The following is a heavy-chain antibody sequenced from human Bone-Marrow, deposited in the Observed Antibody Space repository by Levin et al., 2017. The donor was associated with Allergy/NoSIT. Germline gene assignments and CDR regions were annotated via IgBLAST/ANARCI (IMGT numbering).Heavy chain of an antibody. Sequence: GGSLRLSCAASGFTFSSFAMHWVRQAPGKGLEWVASLSYDGVNQYYADSVKGRFTISRDNSKNTVFVEMNSLRAEDTAIYYCARVRRAPYYYYGMDVWGQGTTVTVSS. CDR3: ARVRRAPYYYYGMDV. CDR1: GFTFSSFA. CDR2: LSYDGVNQ. J-gene: IGHJ6*02. V-gene: IGHV3-30-3*01.